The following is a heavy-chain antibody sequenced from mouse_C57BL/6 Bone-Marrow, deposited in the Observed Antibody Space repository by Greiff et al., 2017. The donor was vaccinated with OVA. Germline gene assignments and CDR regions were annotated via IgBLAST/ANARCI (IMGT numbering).Heavy chain of an antibody. D-gene: IGHD1-1*01. CDR1: GYTFTSSW. V-gene: IGHV1-69*01. CDR2: IDPSDSYT. J-gene: IGHJ1*03. CDR3: AVTTVVKSWYFDV. Sequence: QVQLQQPGAELVMPGASVKLSCKASGYTFTSSWMHWVKQRPGQGLEWIGEIDPSDSYTNSNQKFKGKSTLTVDKSSSTAYMQLSSLTSEDSAVYYCAVTTVVKSWYFDVWGTGTTVTVSS.